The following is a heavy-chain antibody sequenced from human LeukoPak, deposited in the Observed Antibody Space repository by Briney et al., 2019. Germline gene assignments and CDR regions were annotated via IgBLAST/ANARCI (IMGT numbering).Heavy chain of an antibody. CDR3: AREVAGTLAFDY. V-gene: IGHV6-1*01. CDR1: GDSVSSNSAA. CDR2: TYYRSKWYN. Sequence: SQTLSLTCAISGDSVSSNSAAWNWIRQSPSRGLEWLGRTYYRSKWYNDYTMYAVSVKSRITINPDTSKNQVSLQLNSVTPEDTAVYYCAREVAGTLAFDYWGQGILVTVSS. J-gene: IGHJ4*02. D-gene: IGHD6-19*01.